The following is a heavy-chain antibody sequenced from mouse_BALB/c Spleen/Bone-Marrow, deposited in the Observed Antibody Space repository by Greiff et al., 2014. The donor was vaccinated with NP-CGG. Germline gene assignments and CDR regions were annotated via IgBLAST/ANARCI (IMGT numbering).Heavy chain of an antibody. V-gene: IGHV2-9*02. Sequence: QAQLQQSGPGLVAPSQTLSITCTVSGFSLTSYGVHWVRQSPGKGLEWLGVIWAGGSTNYNSALMSRLSISKDNSKSQVFLKMNSLQTDDTAMYYCARYYYGFLDYWGQGTTLTVSS. CDR1: GFSLTSYG. CDR3: ARYYYGFLDY. J-gene: IGHJ2*01. CDR2: IWAGGST. D-gene: IGHD1-2*01.